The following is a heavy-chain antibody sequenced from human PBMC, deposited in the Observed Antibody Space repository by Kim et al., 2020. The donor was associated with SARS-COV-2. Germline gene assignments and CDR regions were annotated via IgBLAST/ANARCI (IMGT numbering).Heavy chain of an antibody. CDR2: IYYSGST. CDR3: EREATIAAAGAFDY. V-gene: IGHV4-39*07. J-gene: IGHJ4*01. CDR1: GGSISSSSYY. D-gene: IGHD6-13*01. Sequence: SETLSLTCTVSGGSISSSSYYWGWIRQPPGKGLEWIGSIYYSGSTYYNPSLKSRVTISVDTSKNQFSLKLSSVTAADTAVYYCEREATIAAAGAFDYWG.